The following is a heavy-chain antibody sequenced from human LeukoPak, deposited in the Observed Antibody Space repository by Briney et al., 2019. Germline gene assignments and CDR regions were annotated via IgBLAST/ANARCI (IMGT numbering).Heavy chain of an antibody. D-gene: IGHD2-15*01. CDR2: INPNSGGT. Sequence: ASVTVSCKASGYTFTGYYMHWVRQAPGQGLEWMGWINPNSGGTNYAQKFQGWVTMTRDTSISTAYMELSRLRSDDTAVYYCAREKGDRYCSGGSCSTPYNWFDPWGQGTLVTVSS. CDR1: GYTFTGYY. CDR3: AREKGDRYCSGGSCSTPYNWFDP. V-gene: IGHV1-2*04. J-gene: IGHJ5*02.